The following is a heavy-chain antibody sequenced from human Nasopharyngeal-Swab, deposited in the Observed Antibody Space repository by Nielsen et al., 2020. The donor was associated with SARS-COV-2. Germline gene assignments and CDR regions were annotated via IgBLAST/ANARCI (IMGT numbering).Heavy chain of an antibody. CDR3: AKDRGTLVSLFVVH. V-gene: IGHV3-23*01. Sequence: GESLKISCAASGFTFSSYSMNWVRQAPGKGLEWVSVIDTSGGTTFYADSVKGRFTISRDNSKNTLYLQMNSLRAEDTAVYYCAKDRGTLVSLFVVHWGQGTLVTVSS. CDR1: GFTFSSYS. CDR2: IDTSGGTT. D-gene: IGHD1-26*01. J-gene: IGHJ4*02.